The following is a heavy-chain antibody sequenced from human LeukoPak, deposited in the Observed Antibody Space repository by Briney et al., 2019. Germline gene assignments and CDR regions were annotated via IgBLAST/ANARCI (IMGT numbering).Heavy chain of an antibody. J-gene: IGHJ5*02. CDR2: INPNSGGT. CDR3: ARSSSSRRDWFDP. V-gene: IGHV1-2*02. Sequence: ASVKVSCKASGYTFTGYYMHWVRQAPGQGLEWMGWINPNSGGTNYAQKFQGRVTMTRDTSISTAYMELSRLRSDDTAVYYCARSSSSRRDWFDPWGQGTLVTVSS. D-gene: IGHD6-6*01. CDR1: GYTFTGYY.